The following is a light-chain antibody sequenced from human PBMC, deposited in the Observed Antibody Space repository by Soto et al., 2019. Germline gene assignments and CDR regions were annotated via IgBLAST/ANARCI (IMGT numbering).Light chain of an antibody. J-gene: IGLJ2*01. CDR3: QTWGSGIVV. CDR2: LNSDGSH. CDR1: SGHSNYA. Sequence: QLVLTQSPSASASLGASVKLTCTLSSGHSNYAIAWHQQQSEKGPRYLMKLNSDGSHNKGDGIPDRFSGSSSGAERYLTXXXLXXXDEXXYYCQTWGSGIVVFGGGTKLTVL. V-gene: IGLV4-69*01.